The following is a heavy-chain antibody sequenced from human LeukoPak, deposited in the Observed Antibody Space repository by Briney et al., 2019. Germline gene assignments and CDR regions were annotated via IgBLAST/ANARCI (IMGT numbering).Heavy chain of an antibody. Sequence: GGSLRLSCVASGFPFSTYAMHWVRQAPGKGLEYVSGISSNGSNTNYADSVEGRFTISRDNSKNTLYLRMGSLRLEDMAVYYCARVSGYSYGQWGQGTLVTVSS. CDR2: ISSNGSNT. CDR3: ARVSGYSYGQ. CDR1: GFPFSTYA. V-gene: IGHV3-64*02. D-gene: IGHD5-18*01. J-gene: IGHJ4*02.